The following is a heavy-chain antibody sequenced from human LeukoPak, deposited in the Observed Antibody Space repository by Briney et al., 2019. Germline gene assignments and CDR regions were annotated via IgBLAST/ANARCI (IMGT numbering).Heavy chain of an antibody. CDR3: AKDFSEEGDY. V-gene: IGHV5-51*01. D-gene: IGHD3-3*01. CDR2: IYPGDSDT. Sequence: GESLKISCKGSGYSFTSYWIGWVRQMPGKGLEWMGIIYPGDSDTRYSPSFQGQVTISADKSISTAYLQWSSLRAEDTAVYYCAKDFSEEGDYWGQGTLVTVSS. J-gene: IGHJ4*02. CDR1: GYSFTSYW.